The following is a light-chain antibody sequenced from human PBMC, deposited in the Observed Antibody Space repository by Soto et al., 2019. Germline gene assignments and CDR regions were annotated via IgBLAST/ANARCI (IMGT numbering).Light chain of an antibody. V-gene: IGLV2-14*01. CDR1: SSDVGGYNY. J-gene: IGLJ3*02. CDR2: EVS. CDR3: SSYTSSSTPWV. Sequence: QSVLTQPASVSGSPGQSSTISCTGTSSDVGGYNYVSWYQQHPGKAPKLMICEVSNRPSGVSNRFSGSKSGNTASLTISGLQAEDEADYYCSSYTSSSTPWVFGGGTKLTVL.